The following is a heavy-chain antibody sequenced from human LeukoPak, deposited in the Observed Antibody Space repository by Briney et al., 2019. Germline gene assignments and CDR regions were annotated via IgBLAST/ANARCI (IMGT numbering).Heavy chain of an antibody. CDR3: ARFRHNRGYYYMDV. CDR2: INHSGST. V-gene: IGHV4-34*01. D-gene: IGHD1-14*01. J-gene: IGHJ6*03. CDR1: GGSFSGYY. Sequence: SETLSLTCAVYGGSFSGYYWSWIRQPPGKGLEWIGEINHSGSTNYNPSLKSRVTISVDTSKNQSSLKLSSVTAADTAVYYCARFRHNRGYYYMDVWGKGTTVTVSS.